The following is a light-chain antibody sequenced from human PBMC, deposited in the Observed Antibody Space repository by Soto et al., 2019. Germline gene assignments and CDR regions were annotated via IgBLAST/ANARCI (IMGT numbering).Light chain of an antibody. J-gene: IGKJ1*01. Sequence: DIQMTQSPSTLSASVGDRVTITCRASQSISSWLAWYQQKPGKASKLLIYDASSLESGVPSRFSGSGSGTEFTLTILSLQPDDFATYYCQQYNSYTWTFGQGTKVEIK. CDR3: QQYNSYTWT. CDR1: QSISSW. V-gene: IGKV1-5*01. CDR2: DAS.